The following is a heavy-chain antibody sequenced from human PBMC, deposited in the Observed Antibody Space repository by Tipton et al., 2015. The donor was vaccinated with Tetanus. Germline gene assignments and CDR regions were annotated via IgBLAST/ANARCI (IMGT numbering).Heavy chain of an antibody. Sequence: LRLSCTVSGGSISSYYWSWVRQPPGKGLEWIGYIDYSGSTNYNPSLKSRVTISIDTSKKQFPLNLSSVTAADTAVYFCARCPYGGVSGTLYYWGQGILVTVSS. J-gene: IGHJ4*02. D-gene: IGHD4-23*01. CDR3: ARCPYGGVSGTLYY. CDR2: IDYSGST. CDR1: GGSISSYY. V-gene: IGHV4-59*01.